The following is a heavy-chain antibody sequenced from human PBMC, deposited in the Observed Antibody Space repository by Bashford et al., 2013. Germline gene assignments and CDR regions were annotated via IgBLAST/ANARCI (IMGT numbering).Heavy chain of an antibody. Sequence: GSLRLSCAASGFTFSTYSMNWVRQAPGKGLEWVSYISSTSSTKYYADSVKGRFTISRDNAKNSVYLQMSSLRAEDTAVYYCAKAKGFSDFDQLDYWGQGTLVTISS. D-gene: IGHD3/OR15-3a*01. CDR3: AKAKGFSDFDQLDY. J-gene: IGHJ4*02. V-gene: IGHV3-48*01. CDR1: GFTFSTYS. CDR2: ISSTSSTK.